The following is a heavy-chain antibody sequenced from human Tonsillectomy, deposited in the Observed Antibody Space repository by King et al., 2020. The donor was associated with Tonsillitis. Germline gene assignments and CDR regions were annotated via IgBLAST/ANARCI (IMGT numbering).Heavy chain of an antibody. CDR2: ISSSSSYT. CDR3: ARALGDYGGIDYCHVDL. D-gene: IGHD4-23*01. CDR1: GFTFSDYY. J-gene: IGHJ2*01. Sequence: VQLVESGGGLVKPGGSLRLSCAASGFTFSDYYMSWIRQAPGKGLEWVSYISSSSSYTNYADSVKGRFTISRDNAKNSLYLQINSLRAEDKAVYYCARALGDYGGIDYCHVDLWGRGTLVTVS. V-gene: IGHV3-11*06.